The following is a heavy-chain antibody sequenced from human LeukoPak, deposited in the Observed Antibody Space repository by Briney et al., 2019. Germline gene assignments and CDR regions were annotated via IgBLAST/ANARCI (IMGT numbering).Heavy chain of an antibody. CDR3: ARRSNWGSVDY. V-gene: IGHV4-39*01. Sequence: SETLSLTCTVSGGSISSSSYYWGWIRQPPGKGLEWIGSIYYSGSTYYNPSLKSRVTISVDTSKNQFSLKLSSVTAADTAVYYCARRSNWGSVDYWGQGTLVTLSS. CDR2: IYYSGST. CDR1: GGSISSSSYY. J-gene: IGHJ4*02. D-gene: IGHD7-27*01.